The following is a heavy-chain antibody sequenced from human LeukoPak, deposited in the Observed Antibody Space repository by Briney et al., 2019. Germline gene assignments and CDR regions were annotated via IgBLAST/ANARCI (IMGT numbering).Heavy chain of an antibody. J-gene: IGHJ4*02. CDR2: ISGSGGST. D-gene: IGHD1-26*01. V-gene: IGHV3-23*01. CDR1: GFTFSSYA. Sequence: GGSLRLSCAASGFTFSSYAMSWVRQAAGKGLEWVSAISGSGGSTYYADSVKGRFIISRDNSKNTLYLQMNSLRAEDTAVYYCAKSKFPEWELQGGFDYWGQGTLVTVSS. CDR3: AKSKFPEWELQGGFDY.